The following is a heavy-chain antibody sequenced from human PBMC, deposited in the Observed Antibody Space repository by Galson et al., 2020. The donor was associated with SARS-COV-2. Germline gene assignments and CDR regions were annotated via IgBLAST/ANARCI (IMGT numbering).Heavy chain of an antibody. D-gene: IGHD3-10*01. CDR3: ARSPPASTAGTSIYFDY. CDR2: LDTSSTYI. V-gene: IGHV3-21*01. CDR1: GFTFSSYT. J-gene: IGHJ4*02. Sequence: AGSLRLSCAASGFTFSSYTMNWVRQAPGKGLEWVASLDTSSTYIYHADSLKGRFTISRDNAENSLYLQMNSLRAEDTAVYYCARSPPASTAGTSIYFDYWGQGTQVTVSS.